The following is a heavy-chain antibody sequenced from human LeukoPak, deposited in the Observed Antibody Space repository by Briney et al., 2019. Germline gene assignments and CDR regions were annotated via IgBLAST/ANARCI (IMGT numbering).Heavy chain of an antibody. CDR1: GGSISGYY. Sequence: PSETLSLTCTVSGGSISGYYGSWIRQPPGKGLEWVGYIYYSGSTNYNPSFKSRVTISIDTSKNPFYLKLSSVTAADTAVYYCARAPGDTSMVNQRDHYYYYAMDVWGQGTTVIVSS. V-gene: IGHV4-59*01. J-gene: IGHJ6*02. D-gene: IGHD5-18*01. CDR3: ARAPGDTSMVNQRDHYYYYAMDV. CDR2: IYYSGST.